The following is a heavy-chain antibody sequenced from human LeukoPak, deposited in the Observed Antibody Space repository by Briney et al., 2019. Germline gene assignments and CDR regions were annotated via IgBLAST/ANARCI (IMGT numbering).Heavy chain of an antibody. Sequence: ASVKVSCKASGYTFTGYYMHWVRQAPGQGLEWMGWINPNSGGTNYAQKFQGRVTMTRDTSISTAYMELSRLRSDDTAVYYCARDLEGVADWFDPWGQGALVTVSS. V-gene: IGHV1-2*02. CDR3: ARDLEGVADWFDP. CDR2: INPNSGGT. D-gene: IGHD2-21*01. CDR1: GYTFTGYY. J-gene: IGHJ5*02.